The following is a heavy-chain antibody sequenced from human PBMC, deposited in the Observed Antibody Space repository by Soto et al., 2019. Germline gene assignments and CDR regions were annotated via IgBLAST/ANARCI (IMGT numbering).Heavy chain of an antibody. Sequence: SETLSLTCTASGGSISSGGYSWSWIRQPPGKGLEWLGHIYHSVSTYYNPSLKSRVTISVDRSKNQFSLKLSSVTAADTAVYYCARGPPFDYWGQGTLVTVSS. CDR3: ARGPPFDY. CDR2: IYHSVST. CDR1: GGSISSGGYS. V-gene: IGHV4-30-2*01. J-gene: IGHJ4*02.